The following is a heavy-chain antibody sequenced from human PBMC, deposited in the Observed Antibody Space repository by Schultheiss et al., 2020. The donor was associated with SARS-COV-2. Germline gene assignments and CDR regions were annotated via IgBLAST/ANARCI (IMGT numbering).Heavy chain of an antibody. D-gene: IGHD3-10*01. Sequence: GGSLRLSCEASGFTFDDYAMHWVRQAPGKGLEWVSAISGVGSTYYADSVKGRFTISRDNSKNTLYLQMNSLRAEDTAVYYCAKRLSYWGSWDYYGSGSSRPVGDYGMDVWGQGTTVTVSS. CDR1: GFTFDDYA. CDR2: ISGVGST. J-gene: IGHJ6*02. V-gene: IGHV3-23*01. CDR3: AKRLSYWGSWDYYGSGSSRPVGDYGMDV.